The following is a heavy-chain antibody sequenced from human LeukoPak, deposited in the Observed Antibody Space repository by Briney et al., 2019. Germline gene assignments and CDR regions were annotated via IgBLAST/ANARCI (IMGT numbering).Heavy chain of an antibody. V-gene: IGHV4-34*01. Sequence: SETLSLTCAVYGGSFSGCYWSWIRQPPGKGLEWIGEINHSGSTNYNSSLKSRVTISVDTSKNQFSLKLSSVTAADTAVYYCARDEGWGSGAFDIWGQGTMVTVSS. J-gene: IGHJ3*02. CDR2: INHSGST. CDR3: ARDEGWGSGAFDI. D-gene: IGHD3-16*01. CDR1: GGSFSGCY.